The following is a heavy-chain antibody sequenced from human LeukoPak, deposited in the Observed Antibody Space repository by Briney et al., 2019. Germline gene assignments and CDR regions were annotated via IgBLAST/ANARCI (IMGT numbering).Heavy chain of an antibody. J-gene: IGHJ6*02. V-gene: IGHV3-64D*06. D-gene: IGHD5-24*01. Sequence: GGSLRLSCSASGFTFSNYPMHWVRQAPGKGLEYVSVVNTNGGATYYADSVRGRSTISRDNSKNTVYLQISSLRGEDTAMYYCVRGWRIMDVWGQGTTVTVSS. CDR1: GFTFSNYP. CDR3: VRGWRIMDV. CDR2: VNTNGGAT.